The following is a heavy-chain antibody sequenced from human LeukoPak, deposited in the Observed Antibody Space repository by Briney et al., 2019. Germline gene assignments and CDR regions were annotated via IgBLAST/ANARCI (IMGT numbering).Heavy chain of an antibody. D-gene: IGHD1-7*01. CDR3: ARSTNYLDFDY. CDR1: GFTFDDYA. CDR2: ISWNSGSI. J-gene: IGHJ4*02. V-gene: IGHV3-9*01. Sequence: GGSLRLSCAASGFTFDDYAMHWVRQAPGKGLEWVSGISWNSGSIGYADSVKGRFTISRDNSKNTLYLQMNSLRAEDTAVYYCARSTNYLDFDYWGQGTLVTVSS.